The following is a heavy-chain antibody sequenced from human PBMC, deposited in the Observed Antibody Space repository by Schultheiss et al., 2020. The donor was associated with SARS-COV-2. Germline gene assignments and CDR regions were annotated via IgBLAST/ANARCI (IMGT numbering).Heavy chain of an antibody. Sequence: GGSLRLSCAASGFTFSDYYMIWIRQAPGKGLEWVANIKQDGSEKYYVDSVKGRFTISRDNAKNSLYLQMNSLRAEDTAVYYCARDGSDFWSGYVYYYYYYGMDVWGQGTTVTVSS. D-gene: IGHD3-3*01. CDR1: GFTFSDYY. V-gene: IGHV3-7*03. CDR3: ARDGSDFWSGYVYYYYYYGMDV. J-gene: IGHJ6*02. CDR2: IKQDGSEK.